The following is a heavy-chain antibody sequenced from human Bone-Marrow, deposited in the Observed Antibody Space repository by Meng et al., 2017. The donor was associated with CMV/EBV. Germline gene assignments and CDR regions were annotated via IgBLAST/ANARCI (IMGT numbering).Heavy chain of an antibody. D-gene: IGHD3-9*01. CDR1: FRDYS. CDR3: ARGRRGRRYYDVLTGYNWFDP. J-gene: IGHJ5*02. V-gene: IGHV4-34*01. CDR2: INHGGST. Sequence: FRDYSRSWIRQPPGKGLEWIGEINHGGSTNYNPSLKSRVTMSGDTSKNQFSLNLTSMTAADTAVYYCARGRRGRRYYDVLTGYNWFDPWGQGTLVTVSS.